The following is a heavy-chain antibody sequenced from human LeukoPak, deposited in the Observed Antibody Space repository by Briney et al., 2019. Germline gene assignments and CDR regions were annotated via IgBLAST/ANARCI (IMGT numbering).Heavy chain of an antibody. D-gene: IGHD3-22*01. CDR1: GGSFSGYS. CDR3: ASGYYYDSSGYYFLN. Sequence: SETLSLTCAVYGGSFSGYSWSWIRQPPGKGLEWIGYIYHSGSTYYNPSLKSRVTISVDRSKNQFSLKLSSVTAADTAVYYCASGYYYDSSGYYFLNWGQGTLVTVSS. V-gene: IGHV4-30-2*01. J-gene: IGHJ4*02. CDR2: IYHSGST.